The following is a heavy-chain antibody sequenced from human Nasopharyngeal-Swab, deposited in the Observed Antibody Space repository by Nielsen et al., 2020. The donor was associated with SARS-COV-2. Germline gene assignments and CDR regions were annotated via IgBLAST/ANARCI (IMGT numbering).Heavy chain of an antibody. CDR2: TYYRSKWYN. Sequence: SQTLSLTCAISGGSVSSNSAAWNWIRQSPSRGLEWLGRTYYRSKWYNDYAVSVKSRITINPDTSKNQFSLQLNSVTPEDTAVYYCAREGRYCSGGSCKEYYYYYMDVWGKGTTVTVSS. V-gene: IGHV6-1*01. CDR3: AREGRYCSGGSCKEYYYYYMDV. D-gene: IGHD2-15*01. CDR1: GGSVSSNSAA. J-gene: IGHJ6*03.